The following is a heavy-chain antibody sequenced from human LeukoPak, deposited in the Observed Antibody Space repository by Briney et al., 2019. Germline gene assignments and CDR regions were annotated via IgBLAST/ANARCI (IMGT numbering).Heavy chain of an antibody. CDR3: ARDWSGYYYGSGSYTCPDY. J-gene: IGHJ4*02. CDR2: ITSSSGII. D-gene: IGHD3-10*01. CDR1: GFTFGSYT. Sequence: GGSLRLSCAASGFTFGSYTMKWVRQAPGKGPEWLSYITSSSGIIYYADSVKGRFTCSRDNARNSLYLQMNSLRADDTAMYYCARDWSGYYYGSGSYTCPDYWGQGTLVTVSS. V-gene: IGHV3-48*04.